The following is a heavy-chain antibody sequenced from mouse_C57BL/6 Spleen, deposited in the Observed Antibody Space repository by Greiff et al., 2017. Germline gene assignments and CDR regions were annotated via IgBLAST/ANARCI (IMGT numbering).Heavy chain of an antibody. CDR1: GYTFTSYW. CDR2: IYPGSGST. D-gene: IGHD3-2*02. J-gene: IGHJ4*01. Sequence: QVQLQQPGAELVKPGASVKMSCKASGYTFTSYWITWVKQRPGQGLEWIGDIYPGSGSTNYNEKFKSKATLTVDTSSSTAYMQRSRLTSEDSAVYYCARTAQATRAMDYWGQGTSVTVSS. V-gene: IGHV1-55*01. CDR3: ARTAQATRAMDY.